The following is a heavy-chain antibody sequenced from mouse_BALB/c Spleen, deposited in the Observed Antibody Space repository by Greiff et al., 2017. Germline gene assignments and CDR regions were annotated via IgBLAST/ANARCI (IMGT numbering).Heavy chain of an antibody. D-gene: IGHD1-2*01. CDR1: GFTFSDYY. V-gene: IGHV5-4*02. CDR2: ISDGGSYT. J-gene: IGHJ2*01. Sequence: EVKVVESGGGLVKPGGSLKLSCAASGFTFSDYYMYWVRQTPEKRLEWVATISDGGSYTYYPDSVKGRFTISRDNAKNNLYLQMSSLKSEDTAMYYCAREAKFITTAIDYWGQGTTLTVSS. CDR3: AREAKFITTAIDY.